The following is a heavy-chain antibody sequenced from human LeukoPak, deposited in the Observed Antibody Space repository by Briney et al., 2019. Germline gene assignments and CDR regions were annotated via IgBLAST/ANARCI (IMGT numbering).Heavy chain of an antibody. V-gene: IGHV4-59*08. CDR3: ARTTAWWELDYGMDV. CDR2: IYYSGST. Sequence: SETLSLTCAVYGGSFSGYYWSWIRQPPGKGLEWIGYIYYSGSTNYNPSLKSRVTISVDTSKNQFSLKLSSVTAADTAVYYCARTTAWWELDYGMDVWGQGTTVTVSS. J-gene: IGHJ6*02. D-gene: IGHD1-26*01. CDR1: GGSFSGYY.